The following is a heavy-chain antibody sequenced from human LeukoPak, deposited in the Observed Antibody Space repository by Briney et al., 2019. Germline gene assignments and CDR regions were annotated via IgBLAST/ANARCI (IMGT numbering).Heavy chain of an antibody. CDR1: GGPISSYY. V-gene: IGHV4-59*01. D-gene: IGHD2/OR15-2a*01. CDR2: IYYSGST. Sequence: SETLSLTCTVSGGPISSYYWSWIRQPPGKGLEWIGYIYYSGSTNYNPSLKSRVTISVDTSKNQFSLKLSSVTAADTAVYYCARAKLSNWFDPWGQGTLVTVSS. CDR3: ARAKLSNWFDP. J-gene: IGHJ5*02.